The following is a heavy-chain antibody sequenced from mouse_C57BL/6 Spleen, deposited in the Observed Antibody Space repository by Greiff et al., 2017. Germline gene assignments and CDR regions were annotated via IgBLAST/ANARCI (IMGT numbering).Heavy chain of an antibody. D-gene: IGHD3-2*02. Sequence: QVQLQQPGAELVKPGASVKLSCKASGYTFTSYWMQWVKQRPGQGLEWIGEIDPSDSYTNYNQKFKGKATLTVDTSSSTAYMQLSSLTSEDSAVYYCAGAQARGDYAMDYWGQGTSVTVSS. CDR1: GYTFTSYW. J-gene: IGHJ4*01. CDR3: AGAQARGDYAMDY. V-gene: IGHV1-50*01. CDR2: IDPSDSYT.